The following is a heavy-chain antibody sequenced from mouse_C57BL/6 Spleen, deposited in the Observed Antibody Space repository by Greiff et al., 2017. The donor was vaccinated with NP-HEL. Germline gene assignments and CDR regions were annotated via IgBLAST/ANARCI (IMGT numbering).Heavy chain of an antibody. CDR2: ISGGGGNT. J-gene: IGHJ3*01. D-gene: IGHD1-1*01. V-gene: IGHV5-9*01. CDR3: ARHAYYYGLFAY. Sequence: EVMLVESGGGLVKPGGSLKLSCAASGFTFSSYTMSWVRQTPEKRLEWVATISGGGGNTYYPDSVKGRFTISRDNAKNTLYLQMSSLRSEDTALYYCARHAYYYGLFAYWGQGTLVTVSA. CDR1: GFTFSSYT.